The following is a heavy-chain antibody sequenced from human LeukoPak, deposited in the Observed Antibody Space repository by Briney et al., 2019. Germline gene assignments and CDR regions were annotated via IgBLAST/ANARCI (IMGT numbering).Heavy chain of an antibody. V-gene: IGHV3-30*02. Sequence: PGGSLRLSCAASGFAFTFRTSGMHWVRQAPGKGLEWVAFIQHDDSEKSYADSMKGRCTTSRDNSKKTVYLQINSLSAEDTGVYYCAREGGRIEIGVFDYWGQGTLVTVSS. CDR1: GFAFTFRTSG. CDR2: IQHDDSEK. J-gene: IGHJ4*02. CDR3: AREGGRIEIGVFDY. D-gene: IGHD3-16*01.